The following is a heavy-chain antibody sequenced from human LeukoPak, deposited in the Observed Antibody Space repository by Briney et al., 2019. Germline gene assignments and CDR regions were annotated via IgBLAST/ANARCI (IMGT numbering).Heavy chain of an antibody. Sequence: GGSLRLSCAASGFTFDAYAMRLVRQAPGKGLEWVSGIYWNSGSIGYADSVKGRFTMSRDNAKNSLYMQMNSLRAEDTALYYCAKGTLLKMATLTTGFDYWGQGTLVTVSS. J-gene: IGHJ4*02. CDR2: IYWNSGSI. D-gene: IGHD5-24*01. CDR1: GFTFDAYA. V-gene: IGHV3-9*01. CDR3: AKGTLLKMATLTTGFDY.